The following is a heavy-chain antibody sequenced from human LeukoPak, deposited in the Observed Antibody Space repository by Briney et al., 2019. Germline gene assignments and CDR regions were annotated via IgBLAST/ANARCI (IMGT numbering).Heavy chain of an antibody. CDR1: GGSISSSSYY. D-gene: IGHD6-19*01. J-gene: IGHJ4*02. Sequence: SETLSLTCTVSGGSISSSSYYWGWIRQPPGKGLEWIGSIYDSGSTYYNPSLKSRVTISVDTSKNQFSLKLSSVTAADTAVYYCARRIYRSSGWYAPHYFDYWGQGTLVTVSS. V-gene: IGHV4-39*01. CDR2: IYDSGST. CDR3: ARRIYRSSGWYAPHYFDY.